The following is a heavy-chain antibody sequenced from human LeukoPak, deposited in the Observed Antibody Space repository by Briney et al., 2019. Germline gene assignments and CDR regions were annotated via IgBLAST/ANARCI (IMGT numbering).Heavy chain of an antibody. V-gene: IGHV3-48*03. J-gene: IGHJ6*02. CDR2: ISTSGTII. CDR3: TRVKGSGSYFFYYYYGMDV. Sequence: GGSLRLSCAASGFTLSGYEMNWVRQAPGNGLEWVSYISTSGTIIYYADSVKGRFTISRDNSKNTLYLQMNSLRAEDTAVYYCTRVKGSGSYFFYYYYGMDVWGQGTTVTVSS. CDR1: GFTLSGYE. D-gene: IGHD3-10*01.